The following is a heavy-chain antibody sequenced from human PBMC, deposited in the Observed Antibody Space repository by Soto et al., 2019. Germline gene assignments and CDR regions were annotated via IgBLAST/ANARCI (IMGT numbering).Heavy chain of an antibody. J-gene: IGHJ4*02. Sequence: ASVKVSCKVSGYTLTELSMHLVRQAPGKGLEWMGGFDPEDGETIYAQKFQGRVTMTEDTSTDTAYMELSSLRSEDTAVYYCAREAPGYCSRTSCYPDIPFDYWGQGTLVTLSS. D-gene: IGHD2-2*03. CDR1: GYTLTELS. CDR3: AREAPGYCSRTSCYPDIPFDY. CDR2: FDPEDGET. V-gene: IGHV1-24*01.